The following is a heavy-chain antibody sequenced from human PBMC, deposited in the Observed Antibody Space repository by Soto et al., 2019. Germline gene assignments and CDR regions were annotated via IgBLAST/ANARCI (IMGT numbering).Heavy chain of an antibody. CDR2: INAGNGNT. CDR1: GYTFTSYA. CDR3: ARDRRIAAAPEY. J-gene: IGHJ4*02. V-gene: IGHV1-3*01. Sequence: QVQLVQSGAEVKKPGASVKVSCKASGYTFTSYAMHWVRQAPGQRLEWMGWINAGNGNTKYSQKFQGRVTITRDTSASTAYMELSSLRSEDTAVYYCARDRRIAAAPEYWGQGTLVTVSS. D-gene: IGHD6-13*01.